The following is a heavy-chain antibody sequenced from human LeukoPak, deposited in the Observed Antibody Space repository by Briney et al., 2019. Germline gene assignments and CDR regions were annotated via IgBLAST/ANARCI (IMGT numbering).Heavy chain of an antibody. Sequence: SETLSLTCAVYGGSFSGYCWSWIRQPPGKGLEWIGEINHSGSTNYNPSLKSRVTISVDTSKNQFSLKLSSVTAADTAVYYCARYCSSTSCYQPGLDYWGQGTLVTVSS. D-gene: IGHD2-2*01. CDR3: ARYCSSTSCYQPGLDY. V-gene: IGHV4-34*01. CDR2: INHSGST. CDR1: GGSFSGYC. J-gene: IGHJ4*02.